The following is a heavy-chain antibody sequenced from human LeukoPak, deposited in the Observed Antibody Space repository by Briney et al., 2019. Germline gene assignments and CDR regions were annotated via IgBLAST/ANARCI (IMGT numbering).Heavy chain of an antibody. J-gene: IGHJ6*03. CDR3: ARGLDGDNVRQRPEIYYYYMDV. Sequence: GASVKVSCKASGYTFTSYDINWVRQATGQGLEWMGWMNPNSGNTGYAQKFQGRVTITRNTSISTAYMELSSLRSEDTAVYYCARGLDGDNVRQRPEIYYYYMDVWGKGTTVTVSS. D-gene: IGHD3-16*01. V-gene: IGHV1-8*03. CDR2: MNPNSGNT. CDR1: GYTFTSYD.